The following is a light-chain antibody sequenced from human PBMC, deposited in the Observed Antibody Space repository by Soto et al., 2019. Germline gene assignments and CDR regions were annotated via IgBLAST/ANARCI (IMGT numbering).Light chain of an antibody. J-gene: IGKJ1*01. V-gene: IGKV4-1*01. CDR3: QQYYTTPRT. CDR2: WVS. CDR1: QSILYSSNNKNY. Sequence: DIVMTQSPDSLAVSLGERATINCKSSQSILYSSNNKNYLAWYQQKPGQPPKLLIYWVSTRESGVPDRFSGSGSGTDFTLTISSLQAEDVAVYYCQQYYTTPRTFGQGTKVGIK.